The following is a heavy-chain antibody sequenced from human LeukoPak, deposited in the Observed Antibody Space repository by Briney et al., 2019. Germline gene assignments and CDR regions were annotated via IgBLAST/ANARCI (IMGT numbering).Heavy chain of an antibody. J-gene: IGHJ4*02. CDR1: GYTFTGYY. CDR2: INPNSGST. V-gene: IGHV1-2*02. CDR3: VRDGYGSGKGFFDY. D-gene: IGHD3-10*01. Sequence: ASVKFSCKASGYTFTGYYMHWVRQAPGQGLEWMGWINPNSGSTNYAQKFQGRVTMTRDTSISTAYMELSRLRSDDTAVYYCVRDGYGSGKGFFDYWGQGTLVTVSS.